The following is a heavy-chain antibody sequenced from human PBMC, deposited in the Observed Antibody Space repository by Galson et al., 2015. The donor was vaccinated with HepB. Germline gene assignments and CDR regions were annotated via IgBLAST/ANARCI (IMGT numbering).Heavy chain of an antibody. J-gene: IGHJ5*02. CDR2: INPNSGGT. Sequence: SVKVSCKASGYTFTSYGISWVRQAPGQGLEWMGRINPNSGGTNYAQKFQGRVTMTRDTSISTAYMELSRLRSDDTAVYYCARVATVTTSGGRNWFDPWGQGTLVTVSS. CDR1: GYTFTSYG. CDR3: ARVATVTTSGGRNWFDP. D-gene: IGHD4-17*01. V-gene: IGHV1-2*06.